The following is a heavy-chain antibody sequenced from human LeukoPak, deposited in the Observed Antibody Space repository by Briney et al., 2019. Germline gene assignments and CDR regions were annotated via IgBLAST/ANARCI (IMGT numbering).Heavy chain of an antibody. CDR2: IIPTFGTA. V-gene: IGHV1-69*05. D-gene: IGHD1-26*01. CDR1: GGTFSSYA. CDR3: ALLGPIVGASLWFDP. J-gene: IGHJ5*02. Sequence: AASVKVSCKASGGTFSSYAISWVRQAPGQGLEWMGGIIPTFGTANYAQKFQGRVTITTDESTSTAYMELSSLSSEDTAAYYCALLGPIVGASLWFDPWGQGTLVTVSS.